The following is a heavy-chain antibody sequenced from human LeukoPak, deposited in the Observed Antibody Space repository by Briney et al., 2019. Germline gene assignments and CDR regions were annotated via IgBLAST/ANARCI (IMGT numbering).Heavy chain of an antibody. V-gene: IGHV3-23*01. J-gene: IGHJ4*02. CDR3: AKGTPPLDYFDT. CDR1: GFAFSAFA. Sequence: PGGSLRLSCAATGFAFSAFAMSWVRQAPGKGLEWVSSISGGGGSSYYADSVKGRFTISRDNSKNTQYLQLSSLRAEDTAVYYCAKGTPPLDYFDTWGQGTLVTVSS. CDR2: ISGGGGSS.